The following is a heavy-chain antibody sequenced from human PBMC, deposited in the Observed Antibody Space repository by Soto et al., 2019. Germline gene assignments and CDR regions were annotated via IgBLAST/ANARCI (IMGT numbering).Heavy chain of an antibody. D-gene: IGHD3-10*01. CDR1: GYTFTAYY. V-gene: IGHV1-2*02. Sequence: QVPLVQSGAEVKEPGDSVRVSCEASGYTFTAYYIHWVRQAPGQGLEWMGWINPKFGDTTYAQDFQGRLTLTRDMSISTVYMDLSRLTSDDTAIYYCARNIDYYYGPGSGNGHGVWGQGTTVNVFS. CDR3: ARNIDYYYGPGSGNGHGV. CDR2: INPKFGDT. J-gene: IGHJ6*02.